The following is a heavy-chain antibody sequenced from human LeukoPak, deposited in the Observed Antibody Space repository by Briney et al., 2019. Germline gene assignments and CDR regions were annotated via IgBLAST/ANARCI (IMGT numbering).Heavy chain of an antibody. CDR2: IKSKVHGETI. CDR3: TTVWVGD. CDR1: GFTFSNAW. V-gene: IGHV3-15*01. D-gene: IGHD2-15*01. Sequence: PGGSLRLSCAASGFTFSNAWMSWVRQAPGEGLEWLGRIKSKVHGETIDYAAPVKGRFTISRDDSKNTLYLEMNSLKTEDTAVYYCTTVWVGDWGQGTLVTVSS. J-gene: IGHJ1*01.